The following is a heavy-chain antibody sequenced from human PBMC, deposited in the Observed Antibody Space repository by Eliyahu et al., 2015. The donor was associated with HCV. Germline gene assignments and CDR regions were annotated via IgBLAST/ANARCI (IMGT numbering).Heavy chain of an antibody. Sequence: EVQLVESGGGLVKPGGSLXLSXAAXGXTFSSYSMXWXRQAPGKGLEWVSSISSSSSYIYYADSVKGRFTISRDNAKNSLYLQMNSLRAEDTAVYYCARDGGGGSFFDYWGQGTLVTVSS. CDR1: GXTFSSYS. D-gene: IGHD2-15*01. CDR3: ARDGGGGSFFDY. J-gene: IGHJ4*02. CDR2: ISSSSSYI. V-gene: IGHV3-21*01.